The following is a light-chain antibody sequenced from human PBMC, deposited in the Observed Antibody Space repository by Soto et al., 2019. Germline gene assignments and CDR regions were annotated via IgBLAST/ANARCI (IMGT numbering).Light chain of an antibody. V-gene: IGLV4-69*01. J-gene: IGLJ2*01. Sequence: QPVLTQSPSASASLGASVKLTCTLSSGHSNYAIAWHQQQSEKGPRYLMKLNSDGSHSKGDGSPDRFSGSSSGAERYLTISSLQSEDEADYYWQTWGSGIVVFGGGTKLTVL. CDR2: LNSDGSH. CDR1: SGHSNYA. CDR3: QTWGSGIVV.